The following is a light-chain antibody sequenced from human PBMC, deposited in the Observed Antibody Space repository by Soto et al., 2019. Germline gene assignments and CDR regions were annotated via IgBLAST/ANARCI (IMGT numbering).Light chain of an antibody. CDR2: DAS. V-gene: IGKV1-33*01. CDR3: QQYDSFHMYT. J-gene: IGKJ2*01. CDR1: QDIADY. Sequence: DIQMTQSPSSLSASVGDRVTIICQASQDIADYLNWYQLKPGKAPKLLIYDASNLEAGVPSRFTGAGSGTDFSFTISSLQPEDVATYFCQQYDSFHMYTFGQGTKVEI.